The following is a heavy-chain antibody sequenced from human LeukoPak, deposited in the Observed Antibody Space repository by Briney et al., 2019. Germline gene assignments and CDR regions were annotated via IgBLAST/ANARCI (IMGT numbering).Heavy chain of an antibody. J-gene: IGHJ4*02. D-gene: IGHD5-12*01. CDR3: ARELSGYDSFDY. CDR1: GYTFTSYY. V-gene: IGHV1-69*13. CDR2: IIPIFGTA. Sequence: GASVKVSCKASGYTFTSYYMHWVRQAPGQGLEWMGGIIPIFGTANYAQKFQGRVTITADESTSTAYMELSSLRSEDTAVYYCARELSGYDSFDYWGQGTLVTVSS.